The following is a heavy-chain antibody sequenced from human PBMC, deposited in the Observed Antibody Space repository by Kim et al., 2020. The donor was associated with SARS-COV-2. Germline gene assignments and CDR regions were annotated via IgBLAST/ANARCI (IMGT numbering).Heavy chain of an antibody. CDR2: NYYSGST. CDR1: GGSISSCCYY. V-gene: IGHV4-39*01. Sequence: SETLSLTCTVSGGSISSCCYYWGWNRQPPGKGLEGIGSNYYSGSTNSNPTIKSRVTISAATTKIPLTLKPRSVTAAATAEYSCARRRRELRGRVNWFEP. CDR3: ARRRRELRGRVNWFEP. D-gene: IGHD2-15*01. J-gene: IGHJ5*02.